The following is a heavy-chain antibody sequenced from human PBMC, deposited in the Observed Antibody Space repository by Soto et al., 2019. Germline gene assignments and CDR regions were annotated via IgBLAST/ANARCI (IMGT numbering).Heavy chain of an antibody. CDR2: ITSDGDST. V-gene: IGHV3-64D*06. CDR1: GFTFSNYA. Sequence: PGGSLRLSCSVSGFTFSNYAMHWVRQAPGKGLEYVSGITSDGDSTWHADSVKDRFTISRDNSKNTLFLQMSSLRVEDTAVYYCAITRVVDSALDYWGQGTPVTVSS. J-gene: IGHJ4*02. CDR3: AITRVVDSALDY. D-gene: IGHD2-15*01.